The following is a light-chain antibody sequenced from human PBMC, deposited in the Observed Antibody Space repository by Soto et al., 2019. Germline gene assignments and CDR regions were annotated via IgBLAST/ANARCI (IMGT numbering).Light chain of an antibody. CDR2: GAS. CDR3: QRYGTSTT. Sequence: EIVLTHSPGTLSLSPGERLTLSCRASQSVTSSYLAWYQHKPGQAPRLLIYGASSRATGIPDRFSGSGSGTDFTLSISRLEPEDFAVYYCQRYGTSTTFGQGTKVDI. CDR1: QSVTSSY. V-gene: IGKV3-20*01. J-gene: IGKJ1*01.